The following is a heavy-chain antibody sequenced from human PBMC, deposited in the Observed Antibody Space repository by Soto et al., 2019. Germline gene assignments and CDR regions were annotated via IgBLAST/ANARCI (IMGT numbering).Heavy chain of an antibody. CDR3: ARDLCSSTSCPFDI. CDR2: INHSGST. D-gene: IGHD2-2*01. J-gene: IGHJ3*02. V-gene: IGHV4-34*01. Sequence: PSETLSLTCAVYGGSFSGYYWSWIRQPPGKGLEWIGEINHSGSTNYNPSLKSRVTISVDTSKNQFSLKLSSVTAADTAVYYCARDLCSSTSCPFDIWGQGTMVTVSS. CDR1: GGSFSGYY.